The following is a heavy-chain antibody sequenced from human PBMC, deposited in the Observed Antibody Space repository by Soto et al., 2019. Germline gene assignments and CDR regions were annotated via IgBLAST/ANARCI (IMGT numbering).Heavy chain of an antibody. CDR3: ARVVGYYDSSGYDPHDAFDI. Sequence: SETLSLTCAVSGGSISSGGYSWSWIRQPPGKGLEWIGYIYHSGSTHYNPSLKSRVTISVDRSKNQFSLKLSSVTAADTAVYYCARVVGYYDSSGYDPHDAFDIWGQGTMVTVSS. V-gene: IGHV4-30-2*01. D-gene: IGHD3-22*01. CDR2: IYHSGST. CDR1: GGSISSGGYS. J-gene: IGHJ3*02.